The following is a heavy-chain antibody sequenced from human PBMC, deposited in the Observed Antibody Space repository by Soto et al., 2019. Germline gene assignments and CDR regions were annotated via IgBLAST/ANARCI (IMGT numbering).Heavy chain of an antibody. Sequence: GGSLRLSCAASGFTFSSYSMNWVRQAPGKGLEWVSSISSSSSYIYYADSVKGRFTISRDNAKNSLYLQMNSLRAEDTAVYYCARDPYCSSTSCYKIHFDYWRQGTLVTVSS. CDR2: ISSSSSYI. D-gene: IGHD2-2*02. CDR3: ARDPYCSSTSCYKIHFDY. V-gene: IGHV3-21*01. CDR1: GFTFSSYS. J-gene: IGHJ4*02.